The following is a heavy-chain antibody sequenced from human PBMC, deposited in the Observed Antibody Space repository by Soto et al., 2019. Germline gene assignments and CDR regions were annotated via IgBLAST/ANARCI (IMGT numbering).Heavy chain of an antibody. CDR1: GFTFSSYA. CDR3: AKALEYCSGGSCDAGTGAQYYFDY. D-gene: IGHD2-15*01. J-gene: IGHJ4*02. CDR2: ISGSGGST. V-gene: IGHV3-23*01. Sequence: GGSLRLSCAASGFTFSSYAMSWVRQAPGKGLEWVSAISGSGGSTYYADSVKGRFTISRDNSKNTLYLQMNSLRAEDTAVYYCAKALEYCSGGSCDAGTGAQYYFDYWGQGTLVTVSS.